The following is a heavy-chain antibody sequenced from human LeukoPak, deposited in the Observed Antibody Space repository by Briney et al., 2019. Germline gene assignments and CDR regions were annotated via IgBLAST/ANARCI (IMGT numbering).Heavy chain of an antibody. CDR1: GFTFSSYA. J-gene: IGHJ4*02. D-gene: IGHD1-26*01. Sequence: GRSLRLSCAASGFTFSSYAMHWVRQAPDKGLEWVAVISYDGSNKYYADSVKGRFTISRDNSKNTLYLQMNSLRAEDTAVYYCARWGEGGGRGVDYWGQGTLVTVSS. CDR3: ARWGEGGGRGVDY. V-gene: IGHV3-30-3*01. CDR2: ISYDGSNK.